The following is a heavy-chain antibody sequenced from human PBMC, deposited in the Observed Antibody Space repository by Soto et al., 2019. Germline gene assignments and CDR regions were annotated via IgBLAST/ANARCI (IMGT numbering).Heavy chain of an antibody. CDR2: ISGSGGST. J-gene: IGHJ4*01. V-gene: IGHV3-23*01. Sequence: LRLSCAASGFTFSSYAMSWVRQAPGKGLEWVSAISGSGGSTYYADSVKGRFTISRDNSKNTLYLQMNSLRAEDTAVYYCVRKYPGTRPFDYWGQGTLVTVSS. D-gene: IGHD2-2*01. CDR1: GFTFSSYA. CDR3: VRKYPGTRPFDY.